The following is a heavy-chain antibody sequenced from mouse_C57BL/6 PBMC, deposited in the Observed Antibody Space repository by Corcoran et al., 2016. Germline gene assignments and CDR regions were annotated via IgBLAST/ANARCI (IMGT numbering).Heavy chain of an antibody. CDR3: AYDYDV. CDR1: GYTFKTYG. D-gene: IGHD2-4*01. CDR2: INTYSGVP. V-gene: IGHV9-3*01. J-gene: IGHJ2*01. Sequence: QIQLVQSGPELKKPGETVKISCKASGYTFKTYGMSWVKQAPGKGLKWMGWINTYSGVPTYADDFKGRFAFSLETSASTAYLQINNLKNEDTATYFCAYDYDVWGQGTTLTVSS.